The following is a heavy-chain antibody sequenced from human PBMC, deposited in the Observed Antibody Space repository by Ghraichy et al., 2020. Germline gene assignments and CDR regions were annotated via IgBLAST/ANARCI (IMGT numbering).Heavy chain of an antibody. J-gene: IGHJ4*02. Sequence: SETLSLTCAVYGDSFGGYSWSWVRQSPGKGLEWIGEIYHGGATTYNPSLESRVTLSSGTSRRHLSLDLRSVTVADSAVYFCVRGRYCGGGGCYPRPSSFDYGGQGSLVTVSS. CDR3: VRGRYCGGGGCYPRPSSFDY. V-gene: IGHV4-34*01. CDR1: GDSFGGYS. D-gene: IGHD2-15*01. CDR2: IYHGGAT.